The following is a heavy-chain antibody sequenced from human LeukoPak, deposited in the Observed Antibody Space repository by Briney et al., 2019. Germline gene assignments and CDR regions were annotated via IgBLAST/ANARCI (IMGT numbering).Heavy chain of an antibody. Sequence: SETLSLTCTVSGYSISSAYYWNWIRQSPEKGLEWIGSISHSGSTSYYPSLQSRVTISIDTSKNQFSLKLSSVTAADTAVYYCAREYGYYFDYWGQGTLVTVSS. CDR3: AREYGYYFDY. D-gene: IGHD4-17*01. J-gene: IGHJ4*02. CDR2: ISHSGST. CDR1: GYSISSAYY. V-gene: IGHV4-38-2*02.